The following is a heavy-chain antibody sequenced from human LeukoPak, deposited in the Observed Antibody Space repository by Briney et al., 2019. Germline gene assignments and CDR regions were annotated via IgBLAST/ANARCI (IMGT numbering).Heavy chain of an antibody. D-gene: IGHD2-15*01. J-gene: IGHJ6*03. CDR1: GFTFSKYW. Sequence: PGGSLRLSCAASGFTFSKYWMTWVRQAPGKGLEWVANIKPDGSETYYGYSVEGRFTISRDNAKNTLYLQMNSLRAEDTAVYYCARGGAARNYYYTDVWGKGTSVTVSS. V-gene: IGHV3-7*04. CDR2: IKPDGSET. CDR3: ARGGAARNYYYTDV.